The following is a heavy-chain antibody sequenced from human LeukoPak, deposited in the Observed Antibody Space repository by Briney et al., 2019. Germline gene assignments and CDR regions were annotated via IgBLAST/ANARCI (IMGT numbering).Heavy chain of an antibody. V-gene: IGHV3-13*01. CDR2: IGTAGDT. CDR1: GFTFSSYD. Sequence: PGRSLRLSCAASGFTFSSYDMHWVRQATGKGLEWVSAIGTAGDTYYPGSVKGRFTISRENAKNCLYLQMNSLRAGDTAVYYCARGGGKPYYDFWSGSYYGMDVWGQGTTVTVSS. CDR3: ARGGGKPYYDFWSGSYYGMDV. D-gene: IGHD3-3*01. J-gene: IGHJ6*02.